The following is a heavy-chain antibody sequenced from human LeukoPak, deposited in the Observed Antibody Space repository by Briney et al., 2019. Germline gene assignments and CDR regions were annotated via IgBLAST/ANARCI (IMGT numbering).Heavy chain of an antibody. J-gene: IGHJ4*02. Sequence: SVKVSCKASGGTFSSYAISWVRQAPGQGLEWMGGIIPIFGTANYAQKFQGRVTITADESTSTAYMELSSLRSEDTAVYYCAKRGATQTKEFDYWGQGTLVTVSS. CDR1: GGTFSSYA. V-gene: IGHV1-69*13. D-gene: IGHD1-26*01. CDR2: IIPIFGTA. CDR3: AKRGATQTKEFDY.